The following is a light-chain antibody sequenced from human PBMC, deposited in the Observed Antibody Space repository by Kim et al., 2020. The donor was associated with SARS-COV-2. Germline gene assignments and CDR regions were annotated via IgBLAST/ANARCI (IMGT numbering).Light chain of an antibody. CDR1: QSISSW. CDR2: KAS. J-gene: IGKJ1*01. CDR3: QQYNSYPCT. Sequence: DIQMTQSPSTLSASVGDRVTITCRASQSISSWLAWYQQKPGKTPNLLIYKASSLETRVPSRFSGSGSGTEFTLTISSLQPDDFATYYGQQYNSYPCTFGQGTKVDIK. V-gene: IGKV1-5*03.